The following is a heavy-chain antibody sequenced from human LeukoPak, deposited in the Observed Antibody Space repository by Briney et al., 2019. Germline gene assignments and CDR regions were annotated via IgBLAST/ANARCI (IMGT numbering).Heavy chain of an antibody. CDR3: ARAGSGNRWANYGMDA. CDR2: IGTVADT. D-gene: IGHD1-1*01. CDR1: GFTFSSYD. V-gene: IGHV3-13*01. J-gene: IGHJ6*02. Sequence: GGSLRLSCAGSGFTFSSYDMHWVRQVTGKGLEWVSAIGTVADTYYPDSVKGRFTISRENAKNSLYLQMNSLRVGDTAVYYCARAGSGNRWANYGMDAWGQGTTVIVSS.